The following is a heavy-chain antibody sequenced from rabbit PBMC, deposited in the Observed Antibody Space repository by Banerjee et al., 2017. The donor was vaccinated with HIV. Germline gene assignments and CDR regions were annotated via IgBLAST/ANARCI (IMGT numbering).Heavy chain of an antibody. J-gene: IGHJ4*01. Sequence: QSLEESGGDLVKPGASLTLTCTASGFSFSSSYYMSWVRQAPGKGLEWIGCIDTGSSGSTYYASWAKGRFTISKTSSTTVTLQMTSLTAADTATYFCARNMVGVWATNLWGQGTLVTVS. CDR1: GFSFSSSYY. V-gene: IGHV1S40*01. D-gene: IGHD2-1*01. CDR2: IDTGSSGST. CDR3: ARNMVGVWATNL.